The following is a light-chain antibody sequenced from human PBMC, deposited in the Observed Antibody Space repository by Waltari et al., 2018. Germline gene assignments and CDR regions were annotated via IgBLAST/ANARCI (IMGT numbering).Light chain of an antibody. V-gene: IGKV1-39*01. Sequence: DIQMTQSPSSLSASVGDRVTITCRASQSISSYLNWYQQKPGKAPKLLIYAASSLQSGVPSRFSGSGSGTDCTLTISRLQPEDFATYYCQQSYRTPPFAFGPGTKVDIK. CDR3: QQSYRTPPFA. CDR1: QSISSY. CDR2: AAS. J-gene: IGKJ3*01.